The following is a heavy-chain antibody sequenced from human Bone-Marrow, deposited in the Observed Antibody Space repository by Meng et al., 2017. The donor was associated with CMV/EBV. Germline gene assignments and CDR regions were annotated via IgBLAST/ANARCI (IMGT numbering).Heavy chain of an antibody. CDR2: IYHTGST. CDR1: GGSFSDYY. D-gene: IGHD1-26*01. Sequence: SETLSLTCAAYGGSFSDYYWSWIRQSPGKGLEWIGEIYHTGSTSYNPSLKSRVTISVDTSKNQFSLKLSSVTAADTAVYYCARGRLVGACDYWGQGTLVTVSS. J-gene: IGHJ4*02. V-gene: IGHV4-34*01. CDR3: ARGRLVGACDY.